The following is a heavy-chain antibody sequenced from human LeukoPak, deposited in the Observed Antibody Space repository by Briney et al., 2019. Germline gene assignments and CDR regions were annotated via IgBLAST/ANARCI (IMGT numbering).Heavy chain of an antibody. CDR1: GYTFTGYY. CDR2: INPNSGGT. J-gene: IGHJ6*03. V-gene: IGHV1-2*02. Sequence: ASVKVSCKASGYTFTGYYMHWVRQAPGQGLEWMGWINPNSGGTNYAQKFQGRVTMTRDTSISTAYMELSRLRSDDTAVYYCAPVPAAEYYYYYYMDVWGKGTTVTVSS. D-gene: IGHD2-2*01. CDR3: APVPAAEYYYYYYMDV.